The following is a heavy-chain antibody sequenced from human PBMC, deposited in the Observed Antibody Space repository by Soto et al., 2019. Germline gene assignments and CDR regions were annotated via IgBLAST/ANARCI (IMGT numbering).Heavy chain of an antibody. CDR1: GFTFSSYA. CDR3: AKDAPSWSGYYIGLDY. CDR2: ISGSGGST. V-gene: IGHV3-23*01. Sequence: HPGGSLRLSCAASGFTFSSYAMSWVRQAPGKGLEWVSAISGSGGSTYYADSVKGRFTISRDNSKNTLYLQMNSLRAEDTAVYYCAKDAPSWSGYYIGLDYWGQGTLVTVSS. D-gene: IGHD3-3*01. J-gene: IGHJ4*02.